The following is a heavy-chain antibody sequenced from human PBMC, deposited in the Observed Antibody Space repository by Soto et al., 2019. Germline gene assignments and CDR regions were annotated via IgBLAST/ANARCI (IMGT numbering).Heavy chain of an antibody. CDR2: IYSGSTT. CDR3: ARGFWVEGYGAGTYFDY. D-gene: IGHD1-1*01. J-gene: IGHJ4*02. V-gene: IGHV3-66*01. Sequence: EVLLVQSGGGLVQPGGSLRLSCAPSGLSVTSNYMAWVRQAPGKGLEWVSVIYSGSTTHHADSVKGRFTISRDSSSNTLYLQMSSLRVEDTALYYGARGFWVEGYGAGTYFDYWGQGTVVTVSS. CDR1: GLSVTSNY.